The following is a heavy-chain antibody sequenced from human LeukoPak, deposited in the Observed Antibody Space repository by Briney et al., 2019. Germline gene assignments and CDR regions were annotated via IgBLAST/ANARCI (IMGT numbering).Heavy chain of an antibody. D-gene: IGHD5-24*01. CDR1: GFTFSSYS. V-gene: IGHV3-21*01. J-gene: IGHJ4*02. Sequence: NPGGSLRLSCAASGFTFSSYSMNWVRQAPGKGLEWVSSISSSSSYIYYADSVKGRFTISRDNAKNSLYLQMNSLRGEDTAVYYCARLYVEMATIDYWGQGTLVTVSS. CDR3: ARLYVEMATIDY. CDR2: ISSSSSYI.